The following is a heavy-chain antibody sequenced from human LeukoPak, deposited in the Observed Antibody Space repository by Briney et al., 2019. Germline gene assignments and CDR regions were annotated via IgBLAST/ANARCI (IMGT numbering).Heavy chain of an antibody. J-gene: IGHJ6*03. CDR2: INHSGST. Sequence: SETLSLTCAVYGGSFSGYYWSWIRQPPGKGLEWIGEINHSGSTNYSPSLKSRVTISVDTSKNQFSLKLSSVTAADTAVYYCARGGAATTPGSYYYYMDVWGKGTTVTVSS. D-gene: IGHD5-12*01. CDR1: GGSFSGYY. V-gene: IGHV4-34*01. CDR3: ARGGAATTPGSYYYYMDV.